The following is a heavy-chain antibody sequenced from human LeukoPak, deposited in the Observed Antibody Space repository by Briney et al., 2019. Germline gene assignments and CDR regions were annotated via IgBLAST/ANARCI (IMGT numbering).Heavy chain of an antibody. V-gene: IGHV3-23*01. J-gene: IGHJ4*02. D-gene: IGHD2-2*01. Sequence: GGSLRLSCAASGFTVSSNYMSWVRQAPGKGLEWVSAISGSGGSTYYADSVKGRFTISRDNSKNTLYLQMNSLRAEDTAVYYCAKLIPAAESFDYWGQGTLVTVSS. CDR3: AKLIPAAESFDY. CDR1: GFTVSSNY. CDR2: ISGSGGST.